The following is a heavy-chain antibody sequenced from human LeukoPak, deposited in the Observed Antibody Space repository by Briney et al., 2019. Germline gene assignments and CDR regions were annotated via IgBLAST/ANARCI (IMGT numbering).Heavy chain of an antibody. CDR1: GFTFSSYW. Sequence: PGGSLRLSCAASGFTFSSYWMNWVRQAPGKGLEWVSSISSSSSYIYYADSVKGRFTISRDNAKNSLYLQMNSLRAEDTAVYYCARDPESGYDIYMDVWGKGTTVTVSS. V-gene: IGHV3-21*01. J-gene: IGHJ6*03. CDR3: ARDPESGYDIYMDV. CDR2: ISSSSSYI. D-gene: IGHD5-12*01.